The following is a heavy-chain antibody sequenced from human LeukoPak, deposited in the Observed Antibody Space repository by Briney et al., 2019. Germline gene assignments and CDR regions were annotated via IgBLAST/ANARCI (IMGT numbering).Heavy chain of an antibody. V-gene: IGHV3-21*01. CDR3: ARGNSVAGTDISY. Sequence: KPGGSLRLSCAASGFTFSSYAMSWVRQAPGKGLEWVSSISSSSGYIYYADSVKGRFTISRDNAKNSLYLQMNSLRAEDTAVYYCARGNSVAGTDISYWGQGTLVTVSS. D-gene: IGHD6-19*01. J-gene: IGHJ4*02. CDR1: GFTFSSYA. CDR2: ISSSSGYI.